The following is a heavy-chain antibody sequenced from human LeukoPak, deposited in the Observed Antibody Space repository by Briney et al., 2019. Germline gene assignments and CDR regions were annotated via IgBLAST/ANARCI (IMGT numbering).Heavy chain of an antibody. D-gene: IGHD5-18*01. V-gene: IGHV1-69*13. CDR1: GGTFSSYA. CDR2: IIPIFGTA. Sequence: GASVTVSCTASGGTFSSYAISWVRQAPGQGPEWMGGIIPIFGTANYAQKFQGRVTITADESTSTAYMELSSLRSEDTAVYYCARAGQYSYGLAAAFDIWGQGTMVTVSS. J-gene: IGHJ3*02. CDR3: ARAGQYSYGLAAAFDI.